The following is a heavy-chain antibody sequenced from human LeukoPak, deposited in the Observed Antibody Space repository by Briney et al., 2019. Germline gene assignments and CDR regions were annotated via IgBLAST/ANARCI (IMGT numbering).Heavy chain of an antibody. Sequence: PGGSLRLSCAASGFTFSSYAMSWVRQDPGKGLEWVSAISGSGGSTYYADSVKGRFTISRDNSKNTLYLQMNSLRAEDTAVYYCAKVPAAYNWFDPWGQGTLVTVSS. J-gene: IGHJ5*02. CDR3: AKVPAAYNWFDP. V-gene: IGHV3-23*01. CDR1: GFTFSSYA. D-gene: IGHD2-2*01. CDR2: ISGSGGST.